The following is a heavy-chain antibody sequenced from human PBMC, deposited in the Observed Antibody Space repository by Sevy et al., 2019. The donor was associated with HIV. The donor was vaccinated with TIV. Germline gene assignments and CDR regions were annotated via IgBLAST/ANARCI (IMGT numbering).Heavy chain of an antibody. J-gene: IGHJ6*03. CDR1: GFTFSDYY. CDR3: ARVPLPRIAAAGDYYYYYMDV. D-gene: IGHD6-13*01. CDR2: ISSSGSTI. V-gene: IGHV3-11*01. Sequence: GGSLRLSCAASGFTFSDYYMSWIRQAPGKGLEWVSYISSSGSTIYYADSVKGRFTISRDNAKNSLYLQMNSLRAEDTAVYYCARVPLPRIAAAGDYYYYYMDVWGKGTTVTVSS.